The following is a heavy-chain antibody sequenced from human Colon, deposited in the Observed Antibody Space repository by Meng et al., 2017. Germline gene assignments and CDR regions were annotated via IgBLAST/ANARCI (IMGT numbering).Heavy chain of an antibody. CDR1: GLTFGSYA. V-gene: IGHV3-23*04. J-gene: IGHJ4*02. CDR3: AASLYCGGDCYMGDY. D-gene: IGHD2-21*02. CDR2: ISGSGDTT. Sequence: EVHLVESGGNLVQPGGSLRLYWSGSGLTFGSYALSWVRQAPGKGLEWVSDISGSGDTTYYADSVKGRFTISRDNSKNTLYLQMNSLRAEDTAVYYCAASLYCGGDCYMGDYWGQGTLVTVSS.